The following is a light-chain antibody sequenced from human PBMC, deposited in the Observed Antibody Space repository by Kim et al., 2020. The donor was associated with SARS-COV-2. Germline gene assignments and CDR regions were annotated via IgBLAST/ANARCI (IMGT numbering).Light chain of an antibody. CDR1: QDIKSY. CDR3: PLYEDAPYT. J-gene: IGKJ2*01. V-gene: IGKV1-33*01. Sequence: SIGDRVTITCQASQDIKSYLNWSQQTPGKPPEVLISDAVNLKTGVTSSFSESGSETHFTLTIISLQPEDFATYYCPLYEDAPYTFGQGTELEI. CDR2: DAV.